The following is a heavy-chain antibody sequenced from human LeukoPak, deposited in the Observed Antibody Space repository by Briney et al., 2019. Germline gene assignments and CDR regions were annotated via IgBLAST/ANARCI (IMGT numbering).Heavy chain of an antibody. CDR2: IRQDGCDE. V-gene: IGHV3-7*01. J-gene: IGHJ2*01. CDR3: AGGQGWHFDL. CDR1: GISLSSLW. D-gene: IGHD2-15*01. Sequence: GGSLRLSCAASGISLSSLWMSWFRQAPGKGLEWVADIRQDGCDEHYVASVKGRFTISRDSTSLFLQMNSLRAEDTAVYYCAGGQGWHFDLWGRGTLITVSS.